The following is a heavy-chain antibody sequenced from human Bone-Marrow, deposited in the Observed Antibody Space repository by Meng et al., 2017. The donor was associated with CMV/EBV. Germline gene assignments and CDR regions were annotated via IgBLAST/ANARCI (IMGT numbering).Heavy chain of an antibody. V-gene: IGHV3-74*01. CDR1: GFTFSSYW. D-gene: IGHD3-10*01. Sequence: GESLKISCAASGFTFSSYWMHWVRQAPGKGLVWVSRINSDGSSTSYADSVKGRFTISRDNAKNTLYLQMNSLRAEDTAVYYCARARYYGSGIAGMDVWGQGTTVTVYS. CDR2: INSDGSST. CDR3: ARARYYGSGIAGMDV. J-gene: IGHJ6*02.